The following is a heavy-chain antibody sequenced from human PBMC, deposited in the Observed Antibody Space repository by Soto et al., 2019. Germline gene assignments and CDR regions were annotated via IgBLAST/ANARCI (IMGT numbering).Heavy chain of an antibody. CDR3: ATSPGWLQLVS. Sequence: GASVKVSCKTSGGTYSSYTITWVRQAPGQGLEWVGGIIPIFGAAHYTQKFQGRVTITADESTSTAYMDLSSLTSEDTAVYYCATSPGWLQLVSWGLGTLVTVSS. CDR2: IIPIFGAA. J-gene: IGHJ5*02. V-gene: IGHV1-69*13. D-gene: IGHD5-12*01. CDR1: GGTYSSYT.